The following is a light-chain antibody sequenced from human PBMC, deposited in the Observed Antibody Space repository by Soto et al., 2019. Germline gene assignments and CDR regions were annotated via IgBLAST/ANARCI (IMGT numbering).Light chain of an antibody. Sequence: EVVLTQSPGTLSLSPGERATLSCRASQSVSSNYLAWYQQKPGQAPRVLIVGASSRPIGTPDRFSGSGSGTDFTLTISRLEPEDFAVYFCQQYGNSPVTFGGGTKVDIK. CDR1: QSVSSNY. CDR3: QQYGNSPVT. V-gene: IGKV3-20*01. J-gene: IGKJ4*01. CDR2: GAS.